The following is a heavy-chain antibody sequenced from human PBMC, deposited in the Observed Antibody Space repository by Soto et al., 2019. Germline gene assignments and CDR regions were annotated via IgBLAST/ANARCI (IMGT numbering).Heavy chain of an antibody. CDR2: ISGSGFKK. D-gene: IGHD1-26*01. V-gene: IGHV3-23*01. J-gene: IGHJ5*02. CDR3: AKNQGVELVPLATVDWFDP. Sequence: GGSRRLACAASGFIFENFGMSWVRQAPGKGLEWISSISGSGFKKYYADSVKGRFTISRDNGKSTVYLEVNNLSAEDTAVYHCAKNQGVELVPLATVDWFDPWGQGSVVTVSS. CDR1: GFIFENFG.